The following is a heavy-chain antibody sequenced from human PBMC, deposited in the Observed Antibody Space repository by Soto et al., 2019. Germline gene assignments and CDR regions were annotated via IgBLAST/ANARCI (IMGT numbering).Heavy chain of an antibody. D-gene: IGHD3-10*01. CDR2: ISAYNGNT. J-gene: IGHJ5*02. CDR3: ARDFWDYGWFDP. Sequence: GASVKVSCKASGYTFTSCGISWVRQAPGQGLEWMGWISAYNGNTNYAQKLQGRVTMTTDTSTSTACMELRSLRSDDTAVYYCARDFWDYGWFDPWGQGTLVTVSS. V-gene: IGHV1-18*01. CDR1: GYTFTSCG.